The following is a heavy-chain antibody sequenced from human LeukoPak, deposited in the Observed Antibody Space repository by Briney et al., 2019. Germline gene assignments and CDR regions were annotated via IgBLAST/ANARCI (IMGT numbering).Heavy chain of an antibody. V-gene: IGHV3-74*01. CDR3: ARGQGDSV. Sequence: GGSLRLSCAASGFTFSSYWMHWVRQAPGEGLVWVSRINSDGSSTSYADSVKGRFTISRDNAKNTLYLQMNSLRAEDTAVYYCARGQGDSVWGQGTLVTVSS. J-gene: IGHJ4*02. D-gene: IGHD2-21*02. CDR1: GFTFSSYW. CDR2: INSDGSST.